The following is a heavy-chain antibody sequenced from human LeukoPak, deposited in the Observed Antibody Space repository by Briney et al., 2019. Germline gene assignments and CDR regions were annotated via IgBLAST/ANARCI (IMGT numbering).Heavy chain of an antibody. V-gene: IGHV3-74*01. CDR1: RFDFSNNW. D-gene: IGHD3-3*01. J-gene: IGHJ4*02. Sequence: GGSLRLSCAASRFDFSNNWMHWVRHAPGQGLVWVSRIKGDGISTNYADSVKGRFTISRDIAKNTLYLQMNSLRAEDTGVYYCAKDHYWSIDYWGRGTLVTVSS. CDR2: IKGDGIST. CDR3: AKDHYWSIDY.